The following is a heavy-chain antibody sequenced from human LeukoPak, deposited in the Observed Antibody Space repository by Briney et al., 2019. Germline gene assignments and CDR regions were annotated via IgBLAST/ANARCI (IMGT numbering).Heavy chain of an antibody. CDR2: ISSSGSTI. CDR3: ARAEAYCGGDCYPNL. D-gene: IGHD2-21*02. V-gene: IGHV3-48*03. Sequence: GGSLRLSCAASGFTFSSYEMNWVRQAPGKGLEWVSYISSSGSTIYYADSVKGRFTISRDNAKNSLYLQMNSLRAEDTAVYYCARAEAYCGGDCYPNLWGQGTLVTVSS. J-gene: IGHJ4*02. CDR1: GFTFSSYE.